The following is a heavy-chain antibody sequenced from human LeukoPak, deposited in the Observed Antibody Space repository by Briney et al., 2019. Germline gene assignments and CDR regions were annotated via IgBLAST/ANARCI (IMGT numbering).Heavy chain of an antibody. CDR2: IRYDGNSK. J-gene: IGHJ4*02. Sequence: PGGSLRLSCAASGFIFSSYGLHWVRQAPGKGLEWVAFIRYDGNSKYYADSVKGRFTISRDNSKNTLYLQMNSLRAEDTAVYYCEYSSGWRRIDYWGQGTLVTVSS. V-gene: IGHV3-30*02. CDR1: GFIFSSYG. D-gene: IGHD6-19*01. CDR3: EYSSGWRRIDY.